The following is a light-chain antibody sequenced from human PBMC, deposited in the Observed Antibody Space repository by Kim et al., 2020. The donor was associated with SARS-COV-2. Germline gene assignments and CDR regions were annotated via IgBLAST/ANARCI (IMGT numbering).Light chain of an antibody. J-gene: IGLJ3*02. CDR3: QSYDSSLTASL. CDR2: TNT. Sequence: QRVTISWAGTSSNSGARYAVHWYQHLPGTAPKLLIYTNTNRPSGVSDRFSASKSGTSASLAITGLQAEDEGDYYCQSYDSSLTASLFGGGTKLTVL. V-gene: IGLV1-40*01. CDR1: SSNSGARYA.